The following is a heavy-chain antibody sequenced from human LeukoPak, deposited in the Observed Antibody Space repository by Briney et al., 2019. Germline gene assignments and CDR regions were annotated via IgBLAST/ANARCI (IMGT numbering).Heavy chain of an antibody. CDR1: GYTFTGYY. D-gene: IGHD3-10*01. V-gene: IGHV1-46*01. J-gene: IGHJ3*02. CDR2: INPSGGSA. CDR3: ARGFYGSGKHEAAFDI. Sequence: GASVKVSCKASGYTFTGYYMHWVRQAPGQGLEWMGIINPSGGSASSAQKFQGRVTMTRDMSTSTVYMELSSLRSDDTAVYYCARGFYGSGKHEAAFDIWGQGTMVTVSS.